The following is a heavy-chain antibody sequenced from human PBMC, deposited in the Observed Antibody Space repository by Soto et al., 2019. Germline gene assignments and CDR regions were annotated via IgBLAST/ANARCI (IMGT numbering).Heavy chain of an antibody. CDR1: EFTFSTYW. V-gene: IGHV3-74*01. D-gene: IGHD4-4*01. CDR2: IMSDGSNT. CDR3: ARAKGNSGAFDI. Sequence: PGGSLRLSCAVFEFTFSTYWMHWVRQAPGKGLVWVSRIMSDGSNTDYADSVRGRFTVSRDNARNTLYLHMNSLRAEDTGLYYCARAKGNSGAFDIWGQGTMVTVSS. J-gene: IGHJ3*02.